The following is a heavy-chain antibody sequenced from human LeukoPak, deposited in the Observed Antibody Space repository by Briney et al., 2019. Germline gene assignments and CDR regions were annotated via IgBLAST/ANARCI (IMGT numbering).Heavy chain of an antibody. D-gene: IGHD2-8*01. CDR2: ISWNSGSI. CDR3: AKDMHEMVNAKGFDY. Sequence: GGSLRLSCAASGFTFDDYAMHWVRQAPGKGLEWVSGISWNSGSIGYADSVKGRFTISRDNAKNSLYLQMNSLRAEDMALYYCAKDMHEMVNAKGFDYWGQGTLVTVSS. CDR1: GFTFDDYA. J-gene: IGHJ4*02. V-gene: IGHV3-9*03.